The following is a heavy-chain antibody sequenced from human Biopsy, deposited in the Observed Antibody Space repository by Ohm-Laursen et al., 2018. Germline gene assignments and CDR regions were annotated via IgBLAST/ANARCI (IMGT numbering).Heavy chain of an antibody. V-gene: IGHV2-5*02. CDR2: IYGDNNK. CDR1: GFSLTNGGLS. Sequence: AQTLTLTCSFSGFSLTNGGLSVGWIRQSPGRALEWLGLIYGDNNKRYSPSLKSRLLITKDTSKNQVVLTLTNVDPVDTGTYYCAHRQKWTFDFWGQGTLVTVSS. CDR3: AHRQKWTFDF. J-gene: IGHJ4*02. D-gene: IGHD1-26*01.